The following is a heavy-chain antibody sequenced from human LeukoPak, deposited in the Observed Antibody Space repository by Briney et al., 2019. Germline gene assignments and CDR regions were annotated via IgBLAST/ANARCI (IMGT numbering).Heavy chain of an antibody. Sequence: GGSLRLSCAASGFIFSNYAMTWVRQAPGKGLEWVSSSGSTTDYSDSVKGRFTISRDNSKNTLYLQMSSLRADDTAVYNCTRDSSYGDYSTAFDYWGQGALVTVSS. CDR1: GFIFSNYA. J-gene: IGHJ4*02. V-gene: IGHV3-23*01. D-gene: IGHD4-17*01. CDR2: SGSTT. CDR3: TRDSSYGDYSTAFDY.